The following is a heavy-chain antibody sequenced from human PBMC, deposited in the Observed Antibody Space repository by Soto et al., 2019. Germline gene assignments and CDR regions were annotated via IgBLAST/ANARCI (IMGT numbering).Heavy chain of an antibody. V-gene: IGHV3-7*05. CDR2: IKEDGSEK. CDR1: GFTFSDFW. J-gene: IGHJ4*02. CDR3: GRGGSWGAAY. Sequence: EVQLVESGGGLVQPGGSLRLSCAASGFTFSDFWMSWVRQAPGKGLEWVANIKEDGSEKYYVDSVTGRFTISRNNAQNSLYLQRHSLRAEDTAVYYFGRGGSWGAAYWGPGNLVTVSS. D-gene: IGHD6-13*01.